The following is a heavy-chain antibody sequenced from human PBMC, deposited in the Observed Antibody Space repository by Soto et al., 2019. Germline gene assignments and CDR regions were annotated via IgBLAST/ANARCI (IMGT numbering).Heavy chain of an antibody. CDR3: AKERCISPSCYDMDV. Sequence: SVKVSCKASGGTFSSYTISWVRQAPGQGLEWMGRIIPILGIANYAQKLQGRVTITADKSTSTAYMELSSLRSEDTAVYYCAKERCISPSCYDMDVWGQGTTVTVSS. V-gene: IGHV1-69*02. D-gene: IGHD2-2*01. CDR1: GGTFSSYT. CDR2: IIPILGIA. J-gene: IGHJ6*02.